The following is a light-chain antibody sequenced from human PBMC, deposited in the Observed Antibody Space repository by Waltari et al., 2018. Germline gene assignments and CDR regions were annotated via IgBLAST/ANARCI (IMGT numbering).Light chain of an antibody. CDR3: QQLNTYPLT. CDR2: AAS. Sequence: IQLTQSPSSLSASVGDRVTITCRASQGISSYLDWYQQKPGKAPKLLIYAASTLQSGVPSRFSGSGSGTGFTLTISSLQPEDFATYYCQQLNTYPLTFGPGTKVDIK. V-gene: IGKV1-9*01. CDR1: QGISSY. J-gene: IGKJ3*01.